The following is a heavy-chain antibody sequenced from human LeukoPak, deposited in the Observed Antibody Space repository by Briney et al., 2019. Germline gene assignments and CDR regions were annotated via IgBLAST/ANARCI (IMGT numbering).Heavy chain of an antibody. CDR3: ASAEVIQYGMDV. Sequence: GGSLRLSCAASGFTFSGYWMHWVRQAPGKGLVWVSRINSDGSSTSYADSVKGRFTISRDNAKNTLFLQMNTLRAEDTAVYYCASAEVIQYGMDVWGQGTTVTVSS. D-gene: IGHD3-16*02. V-gene: IGHV3-74*01. CDR1: GFTFSGYW. J-gene: IGHJ6*02. CDR2: INSDGSST.